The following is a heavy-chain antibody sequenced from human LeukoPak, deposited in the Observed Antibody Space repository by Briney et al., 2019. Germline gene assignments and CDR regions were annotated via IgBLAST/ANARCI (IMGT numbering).Heavy chain of an antibody. CDR1: GFTFTSYA. Sequence: GGSLRLSCAASGFTFTSYAMSWVRQAPGKGLEWVSSIGNTGGTTYYADSVRGRFTISRDNSKSTLYLHMSSLRAEDTAVYFCAKSGQFDNWGQGTLVTVSS. CDR2: IGNTGGTT. V-gene: IGHV3-23*01. J-gene: IGHJ5*02. CDR3: AKSGQFDN.